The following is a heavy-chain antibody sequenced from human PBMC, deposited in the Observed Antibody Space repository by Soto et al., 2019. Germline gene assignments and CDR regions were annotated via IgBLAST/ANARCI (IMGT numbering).Heavy chain of an antibody. D-gene: IGHD3-3*01. V-gene: IGHV3-23*01. CDR3: AKDEAPSRYHDFWSGYPMFDY. Sequence: GGSLRLSCAASGFTFSSYAMSWVRQAPGKGLEWVSGISGSGGNTYNADSVKGRFTISRDNSKNTLYLQMDSLRAEDTAVYYCAKDEAPSRYHDFWSGYPMFDYWGQGTLVTVSS. J-gene: IGHJ4*02. CDR2: ISGSGGNT. CDR1: GFTFSSYA.